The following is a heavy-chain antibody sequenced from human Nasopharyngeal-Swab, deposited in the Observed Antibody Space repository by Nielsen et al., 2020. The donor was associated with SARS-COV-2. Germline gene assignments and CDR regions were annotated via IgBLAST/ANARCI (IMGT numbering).Heavy chain of an antibody. V-gene: IGHV3-30*18. D-gene: IGHD4-23*01. Sequence: GESLKISCAASAFTFSNYGIHWVRQAPGKGLEWVAIISFDGSDEYYADSVKGRFTISRDNSKNTLYLQMNSLRAEDTAVHYCAKSHDYGGNSADYWGQGTLVTVSS. CDR3: AKSHDYGGNSADY. CDR2: ISFDGSDE. CDR1: AFTFSNYG. J-gene: IGHJ4*02.